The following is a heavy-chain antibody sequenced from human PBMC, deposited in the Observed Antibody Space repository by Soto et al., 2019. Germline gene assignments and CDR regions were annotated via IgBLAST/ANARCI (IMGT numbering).Heavy chain of an antibody. CDR2: ISPNSGGT. V-gene: IGHV1-2*02. CDR3: AASLLLDYYDSSGYYSWFDP. J-gene: IGHJ5*02. CDR1: GYTFTGYY. D-gene: IGHD3-22*01. Sequence: ASVKVSCKASGYTFTGYYMHWVRQAPGRGLELMGWISPNSGGTNYAQKFQGRVTMTRDTSISTAYMELSSLRSDDTAVYYCAASLLLDYYDSSGYYSWFDPWGQGTLVTVS.